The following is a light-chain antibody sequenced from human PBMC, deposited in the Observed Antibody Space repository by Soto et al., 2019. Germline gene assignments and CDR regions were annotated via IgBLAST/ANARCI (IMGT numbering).Light chain of an antibody. CDR2: KAS. CDR3: QQYNSYPLT. Sequence: DIQMTQSPSTLSASVGDRVTITCRASQSISSWLAWYQHKPGKAPKLLIYKASSLESGVPSRVSGSGSGTDFTLTISSLQPDDFATYYCQQYNSYPLTFGGGTKVETK. CDR1: QSISSW. V-gene: IGKV1-5*03. J-gene: IGKJ4*01.